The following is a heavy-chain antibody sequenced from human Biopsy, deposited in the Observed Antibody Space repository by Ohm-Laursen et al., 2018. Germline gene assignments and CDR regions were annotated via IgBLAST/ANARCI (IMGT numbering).Heavy chain of an antibody. CDR3: ARVPLPGIGAAYQGRFLYGMDV. Sequence: SQTLSLTCAVYGGSFNGYFWSWIRQPPGKGLEWIGDITQSGSTNYSPSLKSRVTTSVDTAKKQFSLSLRSVTAADTAVYYCARVPLPGIGAAYQGRFLYGMDVWGQGTTVSVSS. D-gene: IGHD6-13*01. CDR1: GGSFNGYF. V-gene: IGHV4-34*01. J-gene: IGHJ6*02. CDR2: ITQSGST.